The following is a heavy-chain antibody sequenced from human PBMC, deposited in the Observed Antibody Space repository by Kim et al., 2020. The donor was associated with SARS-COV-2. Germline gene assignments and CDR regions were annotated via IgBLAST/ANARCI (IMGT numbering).Heavy chain of an antibody. V-gene: IGHV3-7*01. CDR3: ARDGDLDSSGKDAFDI. J-gene: IGHJ3*02. Sequence: GGSQRLSCAASGFTFSSYGMTWVRQAPGKGLEWVANIKQDGNQKYYVDSVKGRFTISSDNAKNSLYLQMNSLRAEDPAVYYCARDGDLDSSGKDAFDIWGQGTMVTASS. CDR2: IKQDGNQK. CDR1: GFTFSSYG. D-gene: IGHD6-19*01.